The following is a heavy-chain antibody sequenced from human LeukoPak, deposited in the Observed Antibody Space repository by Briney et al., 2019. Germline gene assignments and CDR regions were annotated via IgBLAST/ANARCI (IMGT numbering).Heavy chain of an antibody. CDR3: AKVPHYYGSGSYRDPAFDM. D-gene: IGHD3-10*01. CDR2: ISRHSDSI. V-gene: IGHV3-9*01. CDR1: GFTFDDYA. Sequence: GGSLRLSCAASGFTFDDYAMHWVRQVPGKGLEWVAGISRHSDSIGYADSVKGRFTISRDNAKNSLYLQMSSLRAEDTALYYCAKVPHYYGSGSYRDPAFDMWGQGTMVTVAS. J-gene: IGHJ3*02.